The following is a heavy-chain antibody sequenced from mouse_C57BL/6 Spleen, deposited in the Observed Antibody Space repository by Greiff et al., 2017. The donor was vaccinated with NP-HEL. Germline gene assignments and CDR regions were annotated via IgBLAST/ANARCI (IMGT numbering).Heavy chain of an antibody. CDR3: AREGVGRYFDV. CDR2: ISYDGSN. CDR1: GYSITSGYY. J-gene: IGHJ1*03. Sequence: EVKLQESGPGLVKPSQSLSLTCSVTGYSITSGYYWNWIRQFPGNKLEWMGYISYDGSNNYNPSLKNRISITRDTSKNQFFLKLNSVTTEDTATYYCAREGVGRYFDVWGTGTTVTVSS. V-gene: IGHV3-6*01.